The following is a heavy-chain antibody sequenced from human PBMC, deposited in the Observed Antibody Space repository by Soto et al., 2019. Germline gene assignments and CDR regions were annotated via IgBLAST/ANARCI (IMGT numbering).Heavy chain of an antibody. CDR1: GDSFSGGGFS. CDR3: ARGRGKWLERNYYGMDV. Sequence: QVQLQESGSGLVKPSQTLSLTCSVSGDSFSGGGFSWNWGRQPPGKALERIGNIYDTGSAFYSPSLRSLITRSADTSTNQFSLNLRSATAAHTVMYYCARGRGKWLERNYYGMDVWGKGAMVTVSS. V-gene: IGHV4-30-2*01. J-gene: IGHJ6*04. D-gene: IGHD5-12*01. CDR2: IYDTGSA.